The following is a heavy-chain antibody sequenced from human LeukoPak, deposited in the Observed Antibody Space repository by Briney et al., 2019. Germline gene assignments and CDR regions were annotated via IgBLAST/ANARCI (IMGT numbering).Heavy chain of an antibody. CDR1: GFTVSSNY. D-gene: IGHD6-13*01. CDR2: IYNGGST. J-gene: IGHJ5*02. Sequence: PGGSLRLSCAASGFTVSSNYMSWVRQAPGKGLEWVSVIYNGGSTYYADSVKGRFTISRDNSKNTLYLQMNSLRAEDTAVYYCARGSSWYNWFDPWGQGTLVTVSS. V-gene: IGHV3-53*01. CDR3: ARGSSWYNWFDP.